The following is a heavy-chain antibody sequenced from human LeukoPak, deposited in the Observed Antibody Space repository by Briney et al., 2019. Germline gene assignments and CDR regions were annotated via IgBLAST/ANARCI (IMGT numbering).Heavy chain of an antibody. J-gene: IGHJ4*02. CDR1: GFTFSDYY. V-gene: IGHV3-11*01. CDR2: ISSSGSTI. D-gene: IGHD2-2*01. Sequence: GGSLRLSCAASGFTFSDYYMSWIRQAPGKGLEWVSYISSSGSTIYYADSVKGRFTISRDNAKNSLYLQMNSLRAEEAAVYYCARHYCSSTSCYYFDYWGQGTLVTVSS. CDR3: ARHYCSSTSCYYFDY.